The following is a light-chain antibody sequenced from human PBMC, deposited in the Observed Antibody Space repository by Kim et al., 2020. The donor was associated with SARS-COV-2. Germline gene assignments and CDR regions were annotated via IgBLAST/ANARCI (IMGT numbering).Light chain of an antibody. CDR3: QSYDTSLSAWV. Sequence: QSLTVSCTGSSSNIGAGYDVHWYQQLPGTAPKLLIYTYTKRASGVPDRFSGSKSGISASLVISGLQAEDESDYYCQSYDTSLSAWVFGGGTKVTVL. CDR2: TYT. V-gene: IGLV1-40*01. J-gene: IGLJ3*02. CDR1: SSNIGAGYD.